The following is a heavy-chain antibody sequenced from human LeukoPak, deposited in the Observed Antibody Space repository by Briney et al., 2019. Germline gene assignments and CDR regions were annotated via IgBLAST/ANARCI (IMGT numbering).Heavy chain of an antibody. D-gene: IGHD5-18*01. J-gene: IGHJ4*02. Sequence: ASVKVSCTASGYTFSGYYMHWVRQAPGQGLEWMGWINPNSGGTKYAQKFQGRVTMTRDTSISTAYMELSRLRSDDTAVYYCATEVTDWGQGTLVTVSS. CDR1: GYTFSGYY. V-gene: IGHV1-2*02. CDR2: INPNSGGT. CDR3: ATEVTD.